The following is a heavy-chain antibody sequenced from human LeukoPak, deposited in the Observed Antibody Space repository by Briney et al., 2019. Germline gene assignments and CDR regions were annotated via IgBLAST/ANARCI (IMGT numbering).Heavy chain of an antibody. J-gene: IGHJ4*02. Sequence: GGSLRLSCAASGFTFSSYGMHWVRQAPGKGLEWVALIWYDGSNKYYTDSVKGRLTISRDNSKNTLYLQTNSLRAEDTAIYYCAREGPRGNSQFDYWGQGTLVTVSS. D-gene: IGHD2/OR15-2a*01. CDR1: GFTFSSYG. CDR2: IWYDGSNK. V-gene: IGHV3-33*01. CDR3: AREGPRGNSQFDY.